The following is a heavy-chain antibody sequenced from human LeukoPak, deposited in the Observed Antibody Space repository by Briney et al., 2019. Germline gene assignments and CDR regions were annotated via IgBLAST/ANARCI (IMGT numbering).Heavy chain of an antibody. CDR1: GGSISNDNW. J-gene: IGHJ4*02. D-gene: IGHD3-22*01. V-gene: IGHV4-4*02. CDR2: IYQGERT. CDR3: ARRPNSDGSGYPFDY. Sequence: SGTLSLTCAVSGGSISNDNWWSWVRQPPGKGLEWIGDIYQGERTNYDPSLSSRVTISLDKSKNQFSLKLSSVTAADTAVYYCARRPNSDGSGYPFDYWGQGTLVTVSS.